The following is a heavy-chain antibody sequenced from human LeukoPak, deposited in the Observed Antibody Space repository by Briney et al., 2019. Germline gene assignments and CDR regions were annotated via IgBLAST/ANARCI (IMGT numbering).Heavy chain of an antibody. V-gene: IGHV4-39*01. D-gene: IGHD3-10*01. Sequence: SETLSLTCTVSGVSISSSSYYWGWLRQPPGKGREWIVSIYYSGITYYNPSLKSLFTISVDTSKNQFSLKLSSVTAADTAVYYCASGSLSYGSGSYRGYYYGMDVWGQGTTVTVSS. CDR3: ASGSLSYGSGSYRGYYYGMDV. CDR2: IYYSGIT. CDR1: GVSISSSSYY. J-gene: IGHJ6*02.